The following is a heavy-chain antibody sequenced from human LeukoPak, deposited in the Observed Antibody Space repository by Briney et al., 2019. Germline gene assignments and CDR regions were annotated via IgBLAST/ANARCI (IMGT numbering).Heavy chain of an antibody. J-gene: IGHJ4*02. V-gene: IGHV3-9*01. CDR2: ISWNSGSI. Sequence: AGGSLRLSCAASGFTFEDYAMHWVRQAPGKGLEWVSGISWNSGSIGYADSVKGRFTISRDNAKNSLYLQMNSLRTEDTALYYCAKDMTTVTSYYFDYWGQGTLVTVSS. CDR1: GFTFEDYA. D-gene: IGHD4-17*01. CDR3: AKDMTTVTSYYFDY.